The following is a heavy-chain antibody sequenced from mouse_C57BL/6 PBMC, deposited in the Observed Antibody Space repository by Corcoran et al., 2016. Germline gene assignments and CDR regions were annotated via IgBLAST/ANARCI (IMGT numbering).Heavy chain of an antibody. D-gene: IGHD2-4*01. CDR1: GYTFTTYG. J-gene: IGHJ4*01. Sequence: QIQLVQSGPELKKPGETVKISCKASGYTFTTYGMSWVKQAPGKGLKWMGWINTYSGVPTYADDFKGRFAFSLETSASTAYLQINNLKNEDTATYFCARSYYDTRYYAMDYWGQGTSVTVSS. CDR3: ARSYYDTRYYAMDY. V-gene: IGHV9-3*01. CDR2: INTYSGVP.